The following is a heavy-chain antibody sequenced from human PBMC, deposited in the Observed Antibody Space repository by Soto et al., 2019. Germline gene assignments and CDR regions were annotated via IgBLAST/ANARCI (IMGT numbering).Heavy chain of an antibody. Sequence: QVQLVQSGAEVKKPGSSVKVSCKASGGTFSSYVINWVRQAPGQGLEWMGGIIPMFGTANYAQKFQGRLTITVDKSTSTAYMELSSLRSEDTAVYYCARDKFGSRRVTGGMDVWGQGTTVTVSS. CDR1: GGTFSSYV. CDR3: ARDKFGSRRVTGGMDV. J-gene: IGHJ6*02. D-gene: IGHD6-13*01. CDR2: IIPMFGTA. V-gene: IGHV1-69*06.